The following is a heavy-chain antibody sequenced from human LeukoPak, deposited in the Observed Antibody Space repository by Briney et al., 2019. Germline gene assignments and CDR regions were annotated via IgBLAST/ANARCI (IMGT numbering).Heavy chain of an antibody. CDR2: ISRNGIRT. Sequence: GRSLRLSCVVSGFSLSSHGMHWVRQAPGKGLEDVSAISRNGIRTFYANSVKGRFTVSRDDYKNTVYLQMGSLRAEDMAVYYCVKWTNYYFALWGRGTLVTVSS. D-gene: IGHD2-8*01. CDR1: GFSLSSHG. J-gene: IGHJ2*01. V-gene: IGHV3-64*01. CDR3: VKWTNYYFAL.